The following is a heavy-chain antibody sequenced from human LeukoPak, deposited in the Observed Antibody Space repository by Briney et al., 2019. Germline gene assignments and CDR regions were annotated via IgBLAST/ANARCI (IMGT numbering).Heavy chain of an antibody. Sequence: GGSLRLSCAASGFTVSSNSMNWVRQAPGKGLEWVSVIYSGGSTYYADSVKGRFTISRDDAKNSLYLQMNSLRAEDTAVYYCARARYSSSSGSDHWGQGTLVTVSS. D-gene: IGHD6-6*01. CDR2: IYSGGST. V-gene: IGHV3-66*01. CDR3: ARARYSSSSGSDH. J-gene: IGHJ4*02. CDR1: GFTVSSNS.